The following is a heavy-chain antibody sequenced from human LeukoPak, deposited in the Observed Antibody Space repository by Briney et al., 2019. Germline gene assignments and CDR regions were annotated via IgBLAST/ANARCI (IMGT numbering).Heavy chain of an antibody. D-gene: IGHD4-23*01. J-gene: IGHJ4*02. CDR1: GFPFSSYW. V-gene: IGHV3-7*01. CDR2: IKQDGSEK. CDR3: ARDSHLQYGGNDC. Sequence: GGSLRLSCSASGFPFSSYWMSWVRQAPGKGLEWVANIKQDGSEKYYVASVKGRFTISRDNTNNSLYLQMSSLRAEDTAVYYCARDSHLQYGGNDCWGQGVLVTVSS.